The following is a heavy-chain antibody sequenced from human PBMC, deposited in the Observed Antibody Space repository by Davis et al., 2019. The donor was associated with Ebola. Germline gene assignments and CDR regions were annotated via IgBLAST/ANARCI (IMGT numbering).Heavy chain of an antibody. CDR3: ARRLWNYVEFDP. Sequence: GESLKISCKSSGYSFTNFWIGWMRQMPGKGLEWMGIIYPGDSETRYSPSFQGQVTISSDKSISTAYLQWSSLKASDTAIYFGARRLWNYVEFDPWGQGTLVTVSS. CDR2: IYPGDSET. V-gene: IGHV5-51*01. CDR1: GYSFTNFW. D-gene: IGHD1-7*01. J-gene: IGHJ5*02.